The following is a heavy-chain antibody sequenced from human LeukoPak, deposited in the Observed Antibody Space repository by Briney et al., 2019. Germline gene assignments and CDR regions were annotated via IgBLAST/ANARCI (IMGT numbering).Heavy chain of an antibody. Sequence: GGSLRLSCAASGFTFSSYAMSWVRQAPGKGLEWVSAISGSGGSTYYADSVKGRFTISRDNPKNTLYLQMNSLRAEDTAVYYCARLLRVGTAAGFDYWGQGTLVTVSS. J-gene: IGHJ4*02. V-gene: IGHV3-23*01. D-gene: IGHD6-13*01. CDR2: ISGSGGST. CDR1: GFTFSSYA. CDR3: ARLLRVGTAAGFDY.